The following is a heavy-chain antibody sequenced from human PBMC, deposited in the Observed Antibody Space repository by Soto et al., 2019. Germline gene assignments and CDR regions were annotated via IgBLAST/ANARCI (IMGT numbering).Heavy chain of an antibody. CDR3: ARVNSGAYWYFDL. CDR2: MNPNDGST. Sequence: QVQMVQSGAEVRKPGASVKVSCKASGYTFTRHFIHWVRQAPGQGLEWMGLMNPNDGSTDYAQKFQGRVTMTTDTSTSTGYMELSSLRSEDTAVYHCARVNSGAYWYFDLWGRGTLVTVSS. J-gene: IGHJ2*01. V-gene: IGHV1-46*01. CDR1: GYTFTRHF. D-gene: IGHD1-26*01.